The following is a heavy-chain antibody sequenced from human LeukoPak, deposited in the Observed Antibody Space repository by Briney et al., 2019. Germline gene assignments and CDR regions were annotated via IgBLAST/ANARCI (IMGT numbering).Heavy chain of an antibody. CDR1: GFTFDDYA. V-gene: IGHV3-43*02. J-gene: IGHJ3*02. Sequence: GGSLRLSCAASGFTFDDYAMHWVRQAPGKGLEWVSLISGDGGSTYYADSVKGRFTISRDNSKNSLYLQMNSLRTEDTALYYCAKVGGGSSHDAFDIWGQGTMVTVSS. CDR2: ISGDGGST. D-gene: IGHD2-15*01. CDR3: AKVGGGSSHDAFDI.